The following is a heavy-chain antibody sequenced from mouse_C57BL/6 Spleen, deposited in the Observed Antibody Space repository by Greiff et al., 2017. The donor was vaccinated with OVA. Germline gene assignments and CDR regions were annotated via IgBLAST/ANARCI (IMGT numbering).Heavy chain of an antibody. CDR1: GYAFSSSW. CDR3: ARQLRPHAMDY. V-gene: IGHV1-82*01. CDR2: IYPGDGDT. J-gene: IGHJ4*01. Sequence: SGPELVKPGASVKISCKASGYAFSSSWLNWVKQRPGKGLEWIGRIYPGDGDTNYNGKFKGKATLTADKSSSTAYMQLSSLTSEDSAVYFCARQLRPHAMDYWGQGTSVTVSS. D-gene: IGHD3-2*02.